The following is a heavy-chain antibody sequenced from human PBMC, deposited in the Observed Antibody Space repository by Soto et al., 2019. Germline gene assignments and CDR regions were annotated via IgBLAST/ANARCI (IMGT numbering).Heavy chain of an antibody. CDR1: GFTFSSYS. V-gene: IGHV3-21*01. CDR3: ARDDPLIGAFDI. Sequence: GSLRLSCAASGFTFSSYSMNWVRQAPGKGLEWVSSISSSSSYIYYADSVKGRFTISRDNAKNSLYLQMNSLRAEDTAVYYCARDDPLIGAFDIWGQGTMVTVSS. CDR2: ISSSSSYI. J-gene: IGHJ3*02.